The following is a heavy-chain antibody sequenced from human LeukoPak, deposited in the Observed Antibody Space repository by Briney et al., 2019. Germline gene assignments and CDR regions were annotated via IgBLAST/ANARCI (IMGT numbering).Heavy chain of an antibody. D-gene: IGHD3-22*01. Sequence: SVKVSCKASGGTFSSYAISWVRQAPGQGLEWMGGIIPIFGTANYAQKFQGRVTITTDESTSTAYMELSSLRSEDTAVYYCAREAGIVVGSTFDYWAREPWSPSPQ. V-gene: IGHV1-69*05. CDR2: IIPIFGTA. J-gene: IGHJ4*02. CDR3: AREAGIVVGSTFDY. CDR1: GGTFSSYA.